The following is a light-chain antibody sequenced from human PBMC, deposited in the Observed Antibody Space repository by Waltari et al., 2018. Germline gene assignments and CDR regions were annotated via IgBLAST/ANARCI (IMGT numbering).Light chain of an antibody. CDR2: KVS. Sequence: VVITLSPLSLPFTLGQQASITCRSSHSLDYSDGNAYLNWFQQSPGQSTLRLIYKVSNRDSAVPARFSVSGLDTDFTLKISSVEDEDGGVFYCMQATHWPMYTSGQGTKLEL. J-gene: IGKJ2*01. CDR1: HSLDYSDGNAY. CDR3: MQATHWPMYT. V-gene: IGKV2-30*01.